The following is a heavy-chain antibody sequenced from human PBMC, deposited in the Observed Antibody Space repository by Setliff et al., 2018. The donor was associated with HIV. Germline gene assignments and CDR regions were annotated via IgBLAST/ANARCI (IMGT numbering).Heavy chain of an antibody. CDR3: ARDGPLEGSYRYYYYYMDV. V-gene: IGHV4-59*01. CDR2: IYYSGST. J-gene: IGHJ6*03. CDR1: GGSISSGY. D-gene: IGHD3-10*01. Sequence: SETLSLTCTVSGGSISSGYWSWIRQPPGKGLEWIGYIYYSGSTNYNPSLKSRVTISVDTSKNQFSLKLSSVTAADTAVYYCARDGPLEGSYRYYYYYMDVWGKGTTVTVSS.